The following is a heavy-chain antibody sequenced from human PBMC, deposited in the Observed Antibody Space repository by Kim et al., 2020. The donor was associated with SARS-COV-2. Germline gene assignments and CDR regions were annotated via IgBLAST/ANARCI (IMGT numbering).Heavy chain of an antibody. Sequence: GGSLRLSCAASGVTFSSYSMNWVRQAPGKGLEWVSSITSSNYIYYADSVKGRFTISRDNAKNSLYLQMNGLRAEDTAVYYCARNTSMDPNYYYRMDVWGQGTTVTVSS. D-gene: IGHD5-18*01. J-gene: IGHJ6*02. CDR1: GVTFSSYS. CDR2: ITSSNYI. V-gene: IGHV3-21*01. CDR3: ARNTSMDPNYYYRMDV.